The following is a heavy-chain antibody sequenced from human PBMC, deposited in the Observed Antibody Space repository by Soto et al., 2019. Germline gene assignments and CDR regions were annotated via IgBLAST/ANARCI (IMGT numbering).Heavy chain of an antibody. D-gene: IGHD3-9*01. V-gene: IGHV3-23*01. CDR1: GFIFSNYA. CDR3: AKDPSTGSADH. J-gene: IGHJ4*02. CDR2: ISSGGGDT. Sequence: LRLSCAAAGFIFSNYAMTWVRQAPGKVLEWVSTISSGGGDTHYADSVKGRFTISRDNSKDTLYMEMYRLRAEDTAVYYCAKDPSTGSADHWGQGTLVTVSS.